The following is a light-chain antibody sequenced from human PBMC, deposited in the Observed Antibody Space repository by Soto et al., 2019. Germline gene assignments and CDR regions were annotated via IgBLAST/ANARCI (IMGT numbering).Light chain of an antibody. Sequence: DFQMTQSPSSLSASVGDRVTITCQASQDISNYLNWYQQKPGRAPKLIIYDASTLERGVPSRFSGTGSGTLFTFAISSLQPEDIGIYYCQQSDNLPITFGQGTRLEIK. V-gene: IGKV1-33*01. CDR2: DAS. CDR3: QQSDNLPIT. CDR1: QDISNY. J-gene: IGKJ5*01.